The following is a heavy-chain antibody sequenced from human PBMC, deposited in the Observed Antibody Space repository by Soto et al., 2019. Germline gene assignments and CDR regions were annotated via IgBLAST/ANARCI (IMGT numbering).Heavy chain of an antibody. D-gene: IGHD3-9*01. V-gene: IGHV4-34*01. CDR1: GGSFSGYY. CDR2: INHSGST. CDR3: ARVGRTYFDWPVLNLGLGRKKNNYGMDV. Sequence: SETLSLTCAVYGGSFSGYYWIWIRQPPGKGLEWIGEINHSGSTNYNPSLKSRVTISVDTSKNQFSLKLSSVTAADTAVYYCARVGRTYFDWPVLNLGLGRKKNNYGMDVWGQGTTVTVSS. J-gene: IGHJ6*02.